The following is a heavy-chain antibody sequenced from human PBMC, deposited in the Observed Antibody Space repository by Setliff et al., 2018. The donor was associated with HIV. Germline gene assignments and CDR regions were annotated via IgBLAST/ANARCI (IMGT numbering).Heavy chain of an antibody. CDR1: GFTFSNYG. D-gene: IGHD2-2*01. CDR3: AKDSAEYCSSPSCLIPNWFDP. J-gene: IGHJ5*02. CDR2: IWYDGSNK. V-gene: IGHV3-33*06. Sequence: GGSLRLSCAASGFTFSNYGLHWVRQAPGKGLEWVAVIWYDGSNKYYTDSVKGRFTNSRDNSKNTLYLLMNSLRAEDTAVYYCAKDSAEYCSSPSCLIPNWFDPWGQGTLVTVSS.